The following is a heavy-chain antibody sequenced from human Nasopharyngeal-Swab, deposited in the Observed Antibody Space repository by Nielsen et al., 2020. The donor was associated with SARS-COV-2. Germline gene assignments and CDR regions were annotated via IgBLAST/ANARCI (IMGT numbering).Heavy chain of an antibody. V-gene: IGHV4-34*01. D-gene: IGHD2/OR15-2a*01. CDR2: INHSGST. CDR3: ARGKRSNYFRVSPPNWFDP. Sequence: REAPGKGLEWFGEINHSGSTNYNPSLKSRVTISVDTSKNQFSLKLSSVTAADTAVYYCARGKRSNYFRVSPPNWFDPWGQGTLVTVSS. J-gene: IGHJ5*02.